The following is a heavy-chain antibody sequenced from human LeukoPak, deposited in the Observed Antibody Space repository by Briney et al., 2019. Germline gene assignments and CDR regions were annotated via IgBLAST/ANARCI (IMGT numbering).Heavy chain of an antibody. Sequence: GASVKVSCKASGGTFSSYAISWVRQAPGQGLEWMGGIIPIFGTATYAQKFQGRVTITADESTSTAYMELSSLRSEDTAVYYCAREPLNGDYVVGIDYWGQGTLVTVSS. CDR1: GGTFSSYA. V-gene: IGHV1-69*01. CDR2: IIPIFGTA. D-gene: IGHD4-17*01. J-gene: IGHJ4*02. CDR3: AREPLNGDYVVGIDY.